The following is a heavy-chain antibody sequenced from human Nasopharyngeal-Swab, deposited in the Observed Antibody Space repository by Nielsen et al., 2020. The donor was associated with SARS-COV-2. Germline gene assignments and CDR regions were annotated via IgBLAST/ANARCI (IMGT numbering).Heavy chain of an antibody. Sequence: WIRPCAGKGLEWVAVISYDGSNKYYADSVKGRFTISRDNSKNTLYLQMNSLRAEDTAVYYCAKDQSINWFDPWGQGTLVTVSS. V-gene: IGHV3-30*18. J-gene: IGHJ5*02. CDR3: AKDQSINWFDP. CDR2: ISYDGSNK. D-gene: IGHD2-21*01.